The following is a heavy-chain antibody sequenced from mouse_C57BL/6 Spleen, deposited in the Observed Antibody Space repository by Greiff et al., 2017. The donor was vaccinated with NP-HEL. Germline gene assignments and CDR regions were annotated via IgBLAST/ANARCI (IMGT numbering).Heavy chain of an antibody. CDR2: IHPNSGST. V-gene: IGHV1-64*01. D-gene: IGHD2-3*01. CDR3: ARGGAIDDGYPWDFDY. Sequence: QVQLQQPGAELVKPGASVKLSCKASGYTFTSYWMHWVKQRPGQGLEWIGMIHPNSGSTNYNEQFKSKATLTVDKSSSTADMQLSRLTSEDAAVYYCARGGAIDDGYPWDFDYWGQGTTLTVSS. J-gene: IGHJ2*01. CDR1: GYTFTSYW.